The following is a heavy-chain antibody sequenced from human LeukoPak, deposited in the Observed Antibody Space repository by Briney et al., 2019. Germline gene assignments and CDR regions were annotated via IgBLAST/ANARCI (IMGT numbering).Heavy chain of an antibody. D-gene: IGHD2-21*01. CDR1: GYTFTSYG. CDR3: ARYSVVVRNDAFDI. V-gene: IGHV1-2*02. CDR2: INPNSGGT. Sequence: ASVKVSCKASGYTFTSYGISWVRQAPGQGLEWMGWINPNSGGTNYAQKFQGRFTMTRDTSISTAYMALSRLRSDDTAVYYCARYSVVVRNDAFDIWGQGTMVTVSS. J-gene: IGHJ3*02.